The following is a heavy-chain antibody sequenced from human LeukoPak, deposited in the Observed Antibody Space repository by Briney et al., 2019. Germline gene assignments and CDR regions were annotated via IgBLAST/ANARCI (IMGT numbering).Heavy chain of an antibody. CDR1: GYTFTSYY. Sequence: ASVKVSCKASGYTFTSYYMHWVRQATGQGLEWMGWMNPNSGNTGYAQKFQGRVTMTRNTSISTAYMELSSLRSEDTAVYYCARVSRPNWFDPWGQGTLVTVSS. J-gene: IGHJ5*02. CDR3: ARVSRPNWFDP. CDR2: MNPNSGNT. V-gene: IGHV1-8*02.